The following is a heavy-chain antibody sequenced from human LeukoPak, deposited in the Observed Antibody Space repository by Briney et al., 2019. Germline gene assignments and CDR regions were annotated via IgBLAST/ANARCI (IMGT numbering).Heavy chain of an antibody. J-gene: IGHJ3*02. Sequence: GASVKVSCKASGYTFIDYFIHWMRQTPGQRLEWLGWINPNSGVTRYAQKFQDRVTMTRDTAAYMELSSLKSDDTAVYYCARAVSGTLGGAFDIWGQGTAVTVSS. CDR3: ARAVSGTLGGAFDI. D-gene: IGHD1-7*01. CDR2: INPNSGVT. V-gene: IGHV1-2*02. CDR1: GYTFIDYF.